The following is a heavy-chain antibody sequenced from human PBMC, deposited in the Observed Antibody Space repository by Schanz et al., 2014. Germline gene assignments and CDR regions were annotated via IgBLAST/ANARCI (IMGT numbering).Heavy chain of an antibody. D-gene: IGHD2-2*01. V-gene: IGHV1-18*01. CDR2: ISAYNGHT. J-gene: IGHJ5*02. CDR1: GYTFISYG. Sequence: QVQLVQSGTEVKKPGASLKVSCKASGYTFISYGIKWVRQAPGQGLEWMGWISAYNGHTDYAQKLQGRVTLTTDTSTSTAYMELRNLRSDDTAVYYCARERRRYCSTASCLHDNWFDPWGQGTLVIVSS. CDR3: ARERRRYCSTASCLHDNWFDP.